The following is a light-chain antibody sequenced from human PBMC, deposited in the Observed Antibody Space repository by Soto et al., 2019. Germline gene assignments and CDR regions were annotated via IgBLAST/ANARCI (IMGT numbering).Light chain of an antibody. CDR3: QKYNNRXSLT. CDR1: QGISNS. Sequence: EIVMTQSPATLSVSPGERATLSCRAIQGISNSLGCYQQKPGQAQRLLIYVVSTRATGIPARFSGSGSWTELTITIRSLHSEDFAVYYCQKYNNRXSLTSGGGTKV. J-gene: IGKJ4*01. CDR2: VVS. V-gene: IGKV3-15*01.